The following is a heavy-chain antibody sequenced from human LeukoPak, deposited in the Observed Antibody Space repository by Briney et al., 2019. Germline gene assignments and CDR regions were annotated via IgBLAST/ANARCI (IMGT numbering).Heavy chain of an antibody. CDR3: ARDGGYWGCIVVVPAAMVYNWFDP. CDR2: IYHSGST. V-gene: IGHV4-38-2*02. J-gene: IGHJ5*02. D-gene: IGHD2-2*01. Sequence: SETLSLTCTVSGYSISSGYYWGWIRQPPGKGLEWIGSIYHSGSTYYNPSLKSRVTISVDTSKNQFSLKLSSVTAADTAVYYCARDGGYWGCIVVVPAAMVYNWFDPWGQGTLVTVSS. CDR1: GYSISSGYY.